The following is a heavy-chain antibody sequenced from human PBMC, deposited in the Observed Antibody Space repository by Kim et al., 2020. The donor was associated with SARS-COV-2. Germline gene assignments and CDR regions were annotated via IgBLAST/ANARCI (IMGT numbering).Heavy chain of an antibody. CDR1: GFTFSNAW. CDR2: IKSKTDGGTT. CDR3: TTDLVVTDNSGSYFLRDY. V-gene: IGHV3-15*01. J-gene: IGHJ4*02. Sequence: GGSLRLSCAASGFTFSNAWMSWVRQAPGKGLEWVGRIKSKTDGGTTDYAAPVKGRFTISRDDSKNTLYLQMNSLKTEDTAVFYCTTDLVVTDNSGSYFLRDYWGQGTLVTVSS. D-gene: IGHD1-26*01.